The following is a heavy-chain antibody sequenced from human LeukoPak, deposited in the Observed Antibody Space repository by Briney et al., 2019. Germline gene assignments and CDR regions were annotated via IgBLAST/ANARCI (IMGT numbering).Heavy chain of an antibody. Sequence: GGSLRLSCAASGFTFSSYGMHWVRQAPGKGLEWVAFIRYDGSNKYYADSVKGRFTISRDNSKNTLYLQMNSLRAEDTAVYYCARAIKAVAGTFHRDYYFDYWGQETLVTVSS. D-gene: IGHD6-19*01. J-gene: IGHJ4*02. CDR1: GFTFSSYG. V-gene: IGHV3-30*02. CDR2: IRYDGSNK. CDR3: ARAIKAVAGTFHRDYYFDY.